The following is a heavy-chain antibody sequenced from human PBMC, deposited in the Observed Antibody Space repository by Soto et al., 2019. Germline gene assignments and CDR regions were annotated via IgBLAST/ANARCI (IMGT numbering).Heavy chain of an antibody. CDR2: IYNTGNT. V-gene: IGHV4-59*11. D-gene: IGHD3-22*01. CDR3: AGTPPRGSGGYYYDHLDP. CDR1: GDSIYTHY. J-gene: IGHJ5*02. Sequence: PSETLSLTCNVSGDSIYTHYWTWIRQPPGKGLEWIGYIYNTGNTNYNPSLKSRVTISLDMSKSQFSLRLTSVTAADMAVYYCAGTPPRGSGGYYYDHLDPWGQGTLVTVSS.